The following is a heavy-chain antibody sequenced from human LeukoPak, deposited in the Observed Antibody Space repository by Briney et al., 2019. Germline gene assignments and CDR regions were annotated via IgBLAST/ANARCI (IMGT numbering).Heavy chain of an antibody. Sequence: SETLSLTCTASGYSISSGYYWGWIRQPPGKGLEWIGSIYHSGSTYYNPSLKSRVTISVDTSKNQFSLKLSSVTAADTAVYYCARDNYDFWSGYTPYWGQGTLVTVSS. CDR2: IYHSGST. V-gene: IGHV4-38-2*02. CDR1: GYSISSGYY. CDR3: ARDNYDFWSGYTPY. D-gene: IGHD3-3*01. J-gene: IGHJ4*02.